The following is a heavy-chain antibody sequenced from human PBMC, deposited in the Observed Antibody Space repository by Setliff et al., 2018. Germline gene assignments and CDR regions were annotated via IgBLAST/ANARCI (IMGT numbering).Heavy chain of an antibody. CDR3: TRPASPHPDSSGYYYDLKFYYYMDV. CDR2: IRSRPDNYET. D-gene: IGHD3-22*01. J-gene: IGHJ6*03. CDR1: GFTFSGSA. Sequence: GESLKISCAASGFTFSGSAMHWVRQASGKGLEWVGRIRSRPDNYETAYAASVKGRFTISRDDSKNTAYLQMNSLKTEDTAVYYCTRPASPHPDSSGYYYDLKFYYYMDVWGKGTTVTVSS. V-gene: IGHV3-73*01.